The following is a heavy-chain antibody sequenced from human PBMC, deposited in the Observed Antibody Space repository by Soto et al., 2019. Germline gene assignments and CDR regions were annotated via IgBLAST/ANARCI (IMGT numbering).Heavy chain of an antibody. CDR1: GYTFTYYH. J-gene: IGHJ4*02. V-gene: IGHV1-46*01. CDR3: ARAPYTCGLLFYLDY. D-gene: IGHD5-18*01. CDR2: INPYGADT. Sequence: ASVKVSCKASGYTFTYYHVHWVRQAPGQGLEWMGIINPYGADTTYAQKFQGRVTMTRDTSTSTVYMELSSLRSEDTALYYCARAPYTCGLLFYLDYCGQGAMVTVSS.